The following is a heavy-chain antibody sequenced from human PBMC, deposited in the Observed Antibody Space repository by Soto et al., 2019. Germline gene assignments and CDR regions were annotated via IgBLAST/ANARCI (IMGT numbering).Heavy chain of an antibody. CDR2: ISGGGGST. D-gene: IGHD3-22*01. V-gene: IGHV3-23*01. Sequence: GGSLRLSCAASGFTFSSYAMSWVRQAPGKGLEWVAAISGGGGSTYYADSVKGRFTISRDNSKNTLYLQMNSLRAEDTAVYYCARDPGISYDSSGYSFDYWGQGTLVTVSS. CDR3: ARDPGISYDSSGYSFDY. J-gene: IGHJ4*02. CDR1: GFTFSSYA.